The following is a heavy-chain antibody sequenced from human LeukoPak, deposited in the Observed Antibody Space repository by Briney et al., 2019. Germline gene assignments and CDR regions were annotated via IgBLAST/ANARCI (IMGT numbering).Heavy chain of an antibody. CDR3: AKAPVTTCRGAFCYPFDY. D-gene: IGHD2-15*01. Sequence: GGSLRLSCAASGFTFSSYAMRWVRQAPGKGLEWVTALSDTGNTYHADSVKGRFTISRDSSKNTLFLQMNRLRPEDAAVYYCAKAPVTTCRGAFCYPFDYWGLGTLVTVSS. J-gene: IGHJ4*02. V-gene: IGHV3-23*01. CDR2: LSDTGNT. CDR1: GFTFSSYA.